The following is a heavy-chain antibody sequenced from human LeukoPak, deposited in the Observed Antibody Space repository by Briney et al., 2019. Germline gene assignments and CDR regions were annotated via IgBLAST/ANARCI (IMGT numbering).Heavy chain of an antibody. CDR1: GYTFTGYY. D-gene: IGHD3-9*01. V-gene: IGHV1-2*02. CDR2: INPNSGGT. CDR3: ARGRDLRYFDWLLPLDY. Sequence: ASVKVSCKTSGYTFTGYYMHWVRQATGQGLEWMGWINPNSGGTNYAQKFQGRVTMTRDTSISIAYMELSSLRSDDTAVYYCARGRDLRYFDWLLPLDYWGQGTLFTVSS. J-gene: IGHJ4*02.